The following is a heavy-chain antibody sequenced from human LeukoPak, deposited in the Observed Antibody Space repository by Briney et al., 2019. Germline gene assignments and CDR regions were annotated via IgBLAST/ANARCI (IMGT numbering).Heavy chain of an antibody. V-gene: IGHV4-34*01. Sequence: SETLSLTCAVYGGSFSGYYWSWIRQPPGKGLEWIGEINHSGSTNYNPSLKSRVTISVDTSKNQFSLKLSSVTAADTAVYYCARRGQGTPFDPWGQGTLVTVSS. CDR1: GGSFSGYY. CDR2: INHSGST. CDR3: ARRGQGTPFDP. D-gene: IGHD1-14*01. J-gene: IGHJ5*02.